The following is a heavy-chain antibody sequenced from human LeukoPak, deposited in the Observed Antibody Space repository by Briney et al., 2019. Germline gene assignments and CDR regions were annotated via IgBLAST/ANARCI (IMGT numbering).Heavy chain of an antibody. D-gene: IGHD3-22*01. CDR2: VNQGGSET. J-gene: IGHJ4*02. V-gene: IGHV3-7*01. Sequence: PGGSLRLSCAASGFPLSGYWMNWVRQAPGKGLEWVASVNQGGSETYYVDSMKGRFTISRDNAENSLYLQMNSLRAEDTAVYCCARYDSSGRAIDYWGQGTLVTVSS. CDR3: ARYDSSGRAIDY. CDR1: GFPLSGYW.